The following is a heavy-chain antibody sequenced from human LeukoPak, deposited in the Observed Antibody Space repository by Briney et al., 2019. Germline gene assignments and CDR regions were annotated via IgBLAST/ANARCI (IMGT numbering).Heavy chain of an antibody. D-gene: IGHD2-2*02. CDR2: IYPGDSDT. J-gene: IGHJ4*02. V-gene: IGHV5-51*01. CDR3: ARHGGYCSSTSCYIDY. Sequence: GESLKISCKGSGYSFSRYWIGWVRQTPGKGLEWMGIIYPGDSDTRYSPSFEGQVTISADKSISTAYLQWSTLKASDTAMYYCARHGGYCSSTSCYIDYWGQGTLVTVSS. CDR1: GYSFSRYW.